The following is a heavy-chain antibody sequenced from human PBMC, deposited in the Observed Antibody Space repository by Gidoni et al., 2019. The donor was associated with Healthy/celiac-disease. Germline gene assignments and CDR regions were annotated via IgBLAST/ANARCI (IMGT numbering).Heavy chain of an antibody. Sequence: QVQPQHSAAGLLKPSAPLSLTCPPHGGSSSRYYWSWIRQPPGKGLEWIGEINHRGSTNYNPSLKSRVTISVDTSKNQFSLKLSSVTAADTAVYYCARGPGYCSGGSCPGGDYWGQGTLVTVSS. J-gene: IGHJ4*02. CDR2: INHRGST. CDR3: ARGPGYCSGGSCPGGDY. D-gene: IGHD2-15*01. CDR1: GGSSSRYY. V-gene: IGHV4-34*01.